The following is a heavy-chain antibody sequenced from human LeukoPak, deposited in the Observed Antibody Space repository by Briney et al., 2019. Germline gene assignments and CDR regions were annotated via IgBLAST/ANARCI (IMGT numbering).Heavy chain of an antibody. Sequence: PGGSLRLSCSASGFTFSTCSMHWVRQAPGKGLEYVSAISSNGGNTYYADSVKGRFTISRDNSKNTLYLQMSSLRAEDTAVYHCVKGRDGYEIFDYWRQGTLVTVSS. V-gene: IGHV3-64D*09. J-gene: IGHJ4*02. CDR1: GFTFSTCS. CDR2: ISSNGGNT. D-gene: IGHD5-24*01. CDR3: VKGRDGYEIFDY.